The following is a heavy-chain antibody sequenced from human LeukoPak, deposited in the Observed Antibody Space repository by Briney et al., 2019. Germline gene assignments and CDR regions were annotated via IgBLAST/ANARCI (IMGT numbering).Heavy chain of an antibody. J-gene: IGHJ6*03. D-gene: IGHD2-15*01. V-gene: IGHV3-48*04. CDR2: ISSSSSTI. CDR1: GFTFSSYS. Sequence: GGSLRLSCAASGFTFSSYSMNWVRQAPGKGLEWVSYISSSSSTIYYADSVKGRFTISRDNAKNSLYLQMNSLRAEDTAVYYCARDCSGGSCYSYYYYYMNVWGKGTTVTVSS. CDR3: ARDCSGGSCYSYYYYYMNV.